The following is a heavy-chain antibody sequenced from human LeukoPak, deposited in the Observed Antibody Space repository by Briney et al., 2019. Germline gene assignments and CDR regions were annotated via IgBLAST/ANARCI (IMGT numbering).Heavy chain of an antibody. D-gene: IGHD5-18*01. V-gene: IGHV3-49*04. CDR1: GFTFGDYA. J-gene: IGHJ4*02. CDR2: IRSKAYGETT. CDR3: TRDRGGYSYGLDFDY. Sequence: GGSLRLSCTASGFTFGDYAMSWVRQAPGKGLEWVGFIRSKAYGETTEYAASVKGRFAISRDDSTTIAYLEMNSLTTEDTVVYYCTRDRGGYSYGLDFDYWGQGTLVTVSS.